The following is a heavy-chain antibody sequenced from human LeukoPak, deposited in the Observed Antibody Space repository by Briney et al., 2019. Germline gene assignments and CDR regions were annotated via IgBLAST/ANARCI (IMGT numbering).Heavy chain of an antibody. CDR3: ATRLSGTQDY. Sequence: SETLSLTCTVSGGSIRSSRDFWGWIRQPPGKGLEWIGSIYYSGTTYHNPSLKSRVTIFVDTSNNQFSLNLSSATAADTAVYYCATRLSGTQDYWGQGALVTVSS. V-gene: IGHV4-39*01. J-gene: IGHJ4*02. CDR1: GGSIRSSRDF. CDR2: IYYSGTT. D-gene: IGHD1-7*01.